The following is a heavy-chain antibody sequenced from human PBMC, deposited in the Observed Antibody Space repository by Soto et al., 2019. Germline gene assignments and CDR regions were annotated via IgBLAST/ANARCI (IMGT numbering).Heavy chain of an antibody. CDR2: IYPVDSDA. CDR3: ARHPSHRNSSGFYYYAMDV. V-gene: IGHV5-51*01. CDR1: GYTFSSYW. Sequence: GESLKISCKGSGYTFSSYWIGWVRQVPGKGLEWMGIIYPVDSDARYSPSFQGQVTISVDKSISTAYLQWSSLEASDTAMYYCARHPSHRNSSGFYYYAMDVWGQGTTVTVSS. D-gene: IGHD6-6*01. J-gene: IGHJ6*02.